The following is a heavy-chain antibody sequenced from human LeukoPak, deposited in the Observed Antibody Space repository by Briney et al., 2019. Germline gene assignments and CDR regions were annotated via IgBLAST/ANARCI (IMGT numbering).Heavy chain of an antibody. CDR1: GFTFSSYN. Sequence: GGSLRLSCAASGFTFSSYNMNWVRQAPGKGLEWVSSISSSSSYIYYADSVKGRFTISRDNAKNSLYLQMNSLRAEDTAVYYCASSPRVAAAGTLDSYWGQGTLVTVSS. CDR3: ASSPRVAAAGTLDSY. V-gene: IGHV3-21*01. J-gene: IGHJ4*02. D-gene: IGHD6-13*01. CDR2: ISSSSSYI.